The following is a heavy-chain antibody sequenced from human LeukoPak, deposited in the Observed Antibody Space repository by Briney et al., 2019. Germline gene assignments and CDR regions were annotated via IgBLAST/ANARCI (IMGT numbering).Heavy chain of an antibody. V-gene: IGHV4-31*03. CDR1: GGSISSGVYS. CDR3: AREGGRYCSSTSCYKEVLFDP. J-gene: IGHJ5*02. Sequence: SQTLSLTCTVSGGSISSGVYSWSWIRQHPGKGLEWIGYIYYSGSTYYNPSLKSRVTISVDTSKNQFSLKLSSVTAADTAVYYCAREGGRYCSSTSCYKEVLFDPWGQGTLVTVSS. D-gene: IGHD2-2*02. CDR2: IYYSGST.